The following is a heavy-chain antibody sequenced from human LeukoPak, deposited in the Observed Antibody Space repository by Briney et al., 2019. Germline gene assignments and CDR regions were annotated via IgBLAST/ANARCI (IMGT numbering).Heavy chain of an antibody. V-gene: IGHV4-30-2*01. CDR2: IYHSGST. CDR1: GGSISSGSYY. J-gene: IGHJ5*02. Sequence: PSETLSLTCTVSGGSISSGSYYWSWIRQPPGKGLEWIGYIYHSGSTYYNPSLKSRVTISVDRSKNQFSLKLSSVTAADTAVYYCARGGSTPRWFDPWGQGTLVTVSS. D-gene: IGHD2-15*01. CDR3: ARGGSTPRWFDP.